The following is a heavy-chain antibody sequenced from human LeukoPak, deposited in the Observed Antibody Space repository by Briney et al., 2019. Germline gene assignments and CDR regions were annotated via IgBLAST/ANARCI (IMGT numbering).Heavy chain of an antibody. J-gene: IGHJ3*02. Sequence: SETLSLTCTVSGYSISSDYYWAWIRQPPGKGLEWIGSMYHSGTTYYNPSLKSRVTVSVDTSKRQFSLRLNSMTAADAAVYYCAGDKSDDSSSDIWGQGTMVTVSS. D-gene: IGHD6-13*01. CDR2: MYHSGTT. V-gene: IGHV4-38-2*02. CDR1: GYSISSDYY. CDR3: AGDKSDDSSSDI.